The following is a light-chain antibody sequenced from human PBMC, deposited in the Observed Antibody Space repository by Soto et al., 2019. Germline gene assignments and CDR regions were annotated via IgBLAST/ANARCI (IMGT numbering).Light chain of an antibody. CDR1: SSDVGGYNY. V-gene: IGLV2-8*01. CDR3: SSYAGSNNLV. J-gene: IGLJ2*01. CDR2: EVS. Sequence: QSVLTQPPSASGSPGQSVTISCTGTSSDVGGYNYVSWYQQYPGKAPKLMIYEVSKRPSGVSDRFSGSKSGNTASLTVSGLQAEDEADYYCSSYAGSNNLVFGGGTKLTVL.